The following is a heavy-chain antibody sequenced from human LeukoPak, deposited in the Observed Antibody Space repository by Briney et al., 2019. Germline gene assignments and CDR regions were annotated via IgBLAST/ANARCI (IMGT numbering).Heavy chain of an antibody. CDR3: ARDEVGAGNSYVKFDY. V-gene: IGHV3-66*01. CDR1: GFTVSSNY. CDR2: IDSADNT. D-gene: IGHD5-18*01. Sequence: GGSLRLSCAASGFTVSSNYMSWVRQAPGKGLEWVSLIDSADNTFYTDSVRGRFTISRDNSRNTLYLQMNSLRAEDTAVYYCARDEVGAGNSYVKFDYWGQGTLVTVSS. J-gene: IGHJ4*02.